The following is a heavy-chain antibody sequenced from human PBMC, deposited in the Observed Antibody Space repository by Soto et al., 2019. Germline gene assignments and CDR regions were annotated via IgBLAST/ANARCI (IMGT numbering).Heavy chain of an antibody. CDR1: GYSFTSYW. J-gene: IGHJ6*02. CDR3: ARLSRRAWAPEYGMDV. CDR2: IYPGDSDT. Sequence: GESLKISCKGSGYSFTSYWIAWVRQMPGKGLECMGIIYPGDSDTRYSPSFQGQVTISVDKSINTAYLQWSSLRASDTAIYYCARLSRRAWAPEYGMDVLGQGTTVTVSS. D-gene: IGHD1-26*01. V-gene: IGHV5-51*01.